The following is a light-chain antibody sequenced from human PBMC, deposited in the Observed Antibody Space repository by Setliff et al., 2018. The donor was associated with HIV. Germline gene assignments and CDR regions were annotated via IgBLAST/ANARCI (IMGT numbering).Light chain of an antibody. J-gene: IGLJ2*01. CDR1: SSDVGDSES. CDR3: CSYAGSDTWI. Sequence: QSALTQPASVSGSPGQSITISCTGSSSDVGDSESVSWYQLRPGEVPKLMIYGVSKRPSGVSNRFSGSKSGNTASLTISGLQSEDEADYYCCSYAGSDTWIFGGGTQLTVL. V-gene: IGLV2-23*02. CDR2: GVS.